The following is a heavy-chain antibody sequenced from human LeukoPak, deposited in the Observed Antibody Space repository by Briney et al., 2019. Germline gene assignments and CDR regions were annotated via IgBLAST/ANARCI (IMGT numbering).Heavy chain of an antibody. J-gene: IGHJ4*02. CDR1: GFTFSSYW. V-gene: IGHV3-7*01. Sequence: GGSLRLSCAASGFTFSSYWMSWVRQVPGRGLEWVATIKQDGSEKYYVDSVKGRFTISRDNAKSSLYLQMNSLRAEDTAVYYCARVRKLYSSDWDQEYFDYWGQGTLVTVSS. CDR2: IKQDGSEK. CDR3: ARVRKLYSSDWDQEYFDY. D-gene: IGHD6-19*01.